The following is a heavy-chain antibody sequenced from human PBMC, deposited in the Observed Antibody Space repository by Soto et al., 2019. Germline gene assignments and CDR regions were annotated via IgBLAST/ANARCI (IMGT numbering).Heavy chain of an antibody. D-gene: IGHD6-13*01. V-gene: IGHV1-2*04. J-gene: IGHJ6*04. CDR1: GYTFTGYY. CDR3: ARDPSSSWTSQDPNYGMDV. CDR2: INPNSGGT. Sequence: ASVKVSCKASGYTFTGYYMHWVRQAPGQGLEWMGWINPNSGGTNYAQKFQGWVTMTRDTSISTAYMELSRLRSDDTAVYYCARDPSSSWTSQDPNYGMDVWGKGTTVTVSS.